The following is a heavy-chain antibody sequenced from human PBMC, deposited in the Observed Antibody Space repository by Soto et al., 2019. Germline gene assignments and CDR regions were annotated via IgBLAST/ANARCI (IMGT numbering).Heavy chain of an antibody. CDR2: ISGSGGST. CDR1: GFTFSSYA. V-gene: IGHV3-23*01. J-gene: IGHJ4*02. Sequence: GGSLRLSCAASGFTFSSYAMSWVRQAPGKGLEWVSAISGSGGSTYYADSVKGRFTISRDNSKNTLYLQMNSLRAEDTAVYYCASQGLRYFDWLSDYFDDWGQGTLVTGAS. CDR3: ASQGLRYFDWLSDYFDD. D-gene: IGHD3-9*01.